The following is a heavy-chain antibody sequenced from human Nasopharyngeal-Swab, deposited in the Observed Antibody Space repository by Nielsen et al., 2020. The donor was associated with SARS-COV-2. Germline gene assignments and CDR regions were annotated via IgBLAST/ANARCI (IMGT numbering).Heavy chain of an antibody. Sequence: GSLRLSCAASGFTFSSYSMNWVRQAPGKGLEWVSYISSSSSTIYYADSVKGRFTISRDNAKNSLYLQMNSLRAEDTAVYYCAAGRYYDFWSGYSDYWGQGTLVTVSS. CDR3: AAGRYYDFWSGYSDY. J-gene: IGHJ4*02. D-gene: IGHD3-3*01. CDR1: GFTFSSYS. CDR2: ISSSSSTI. V-gene: IGHV3-48*04.